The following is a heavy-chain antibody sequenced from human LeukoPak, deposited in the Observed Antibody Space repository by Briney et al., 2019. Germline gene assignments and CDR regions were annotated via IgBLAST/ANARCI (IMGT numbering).Heavy chain of an antibody. J-gene: IGHJ4*02. CDR2: XXISSSYI. V-gene: IGHV3-21*01. CDR3: ARERGYDSSGYYFNNFDY. Sequence: SXXXISSSYIYYADSVKGRFTISRDNAKNSLYLQMNSLRAEDTAVYYCARERGYDSSGYYFNNFDYWGQGTLVTVSS. D-gene: IGHD3-22*01.